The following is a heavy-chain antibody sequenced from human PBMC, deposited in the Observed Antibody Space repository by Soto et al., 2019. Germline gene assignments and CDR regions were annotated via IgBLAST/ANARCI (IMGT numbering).Heavy chain of an antibody. V-gene: IGHV3-9*01. CDR1: GFTFDDYA. CDR3: AKAYSSSWYVTDAFDI. J-gene: IGHJ3*02. D-gene: IGHD6-13*01. CDR2: ISWNSGSI. Sequence: EVQLVESGGGLVQPGRSLRLSCAASGFTFDDYAMHWVRQAPGKGLEGVSGISWNSGSIGYADSVKGRFTISRDNAKNSLYLHMNSLRADDTALYYCAKAYSSSWYVTDAFDIWGQGTMVTVSS.